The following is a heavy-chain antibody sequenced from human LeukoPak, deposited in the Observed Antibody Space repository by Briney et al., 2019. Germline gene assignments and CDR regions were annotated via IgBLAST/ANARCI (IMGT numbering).Heavy chain of an antibody. CDR1: GYTFTSYA. D-gene: IGHD2-2*01. Sequence: ASVKVSCKASGYTFTSYAMHWVRQAPGQRLEWMGWINAGNGNTEYSQKFQGRVTITRDTSASTAYMELSSLRSEDTAVYYCARRRCSSTSCSSAPLDYWGQGTLVTVSS. J-gene: IGHJ4*02. CDR3: ARRRCSSTSCSSAPLDY. V-gene: IGHV1-3*01. CDR2: INAGNGNT.